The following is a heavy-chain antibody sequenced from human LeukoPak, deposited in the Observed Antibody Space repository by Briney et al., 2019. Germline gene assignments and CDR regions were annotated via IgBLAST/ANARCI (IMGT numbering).Heavy chain of an antibody. CDR2: INHSGST. V-gene: IGHV4-34*01. J-gene: IGHJ4*02. Sequence: SETLSLTCAVYGGSFSGYYWSWIRQPPGKGLEWIGEINHSGSTNYNPSLKSRVTISVDTSKNQFSLKLSSVTAADTAVYYCARRNCDSSGYYYPDYWGEGTLVTVSS. CDR3: ARRNCDSSGYYYPDY. D-gene: IGHD3-22*01. CDR1: GGSFSGYY.